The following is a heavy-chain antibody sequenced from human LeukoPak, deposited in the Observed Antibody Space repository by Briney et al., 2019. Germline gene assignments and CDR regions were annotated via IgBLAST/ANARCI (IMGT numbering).Heavy chain of an antibody. J-gene: IGHJ5*02. CDR1: GGSISSYY. D-gene: IGHD3-9*01. CDR3: ARHGSIRYFDPTHRFDP. V-gene: IGHV4-59*08. CDR2: INHSGST. Sequence: SETLSLTCTVSGGSISSYYWSWIRQPPGKGLEWIGEINHSGSTNYNPSLKSRVTISVDTSKNQFSLKLSSVTAADTAVYYCARHGSIRYFDPTHRFDPWGQGTLVTVSS.